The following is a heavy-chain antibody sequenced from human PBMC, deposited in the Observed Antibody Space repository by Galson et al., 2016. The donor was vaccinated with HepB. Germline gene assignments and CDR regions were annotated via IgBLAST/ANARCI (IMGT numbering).Heavy chain of an antibody. CDR3: ARRGRLGRFDY. V-gene: IGHV4-39*01. CDR1: GGSISSSSYY. CDR2: IYYSGST. J-gene: IGHJ4*02. Sequence: SETLSLTCTVSGGSISSSSYYWGWIRQPPGKGLEWLGSIYYSGSTYYNPSLKSRVTISVDTSKNQFSLKLSSVTAADTAVYYCARRGRLGRFDYWGQGTLVTVSS. D-gene: IGHD3-16*01.